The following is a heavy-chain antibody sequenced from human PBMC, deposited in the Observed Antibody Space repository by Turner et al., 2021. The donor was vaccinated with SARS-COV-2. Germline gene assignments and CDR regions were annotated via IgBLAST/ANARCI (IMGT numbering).Heavy chain of an antibody. CDR2: ISSSSSYI. CDR3: ARARWHYYDSSGYYPDAFDI. D-gene: IGHD3-22*01. V-gene: IGHV3-21*01. CDR1: GFTFSTYS. Sequence: EVQLVESGGVLVKPGGSLRCSCAASGFTFSTYSMNWVRRAPGKGLGWVSSISSSSSYIYYANSVKGRITISRDNAKNSLYLQMNSLRAEDTAVYYCARARWHYYDSSGYYPDAFDIWGQGTMVTVSS. J-gene: IGHJ3*02.